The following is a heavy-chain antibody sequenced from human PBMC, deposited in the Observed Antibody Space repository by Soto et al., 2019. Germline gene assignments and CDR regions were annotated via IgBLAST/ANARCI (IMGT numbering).Heavy chain of an antibody. Sequence: KESGPTLVKPTQTLTLTCTFSGFSLSTSGVGVGWIRQPPGKALEWLALIYWDDDKRYSPSLKSRLTITKDTSKNQVVLTMTNMDPVDTATYYCAHRQDDFALQYNWFDPWGQGTLVTVSS. CDR1: GFSLSTSGVG. CDR3: AHRQDDFALQYNWFDP. J-gene: IGHJ5*02. D-gene: IGHD3-3*01. CDR2: IYWDDDK. V-gene: IGHV2-5*02.